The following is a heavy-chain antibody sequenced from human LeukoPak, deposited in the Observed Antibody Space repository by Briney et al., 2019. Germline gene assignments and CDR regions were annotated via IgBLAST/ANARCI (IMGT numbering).Heavy chain of an antibody. CDR3: TTDRESSTSLDY. Sequence: GGSLRLSCAASGFTFSNAWMSWVRQAPGKGLEWVGRIKSKTDGGTTDYAAPVKGGFTISRDDSKNTLYLQMNSLKTEDTAVYYCTTDRESSTSLDYWGRGTLVTVSS. D-gene: IGHD2-2*01. J-gene: IGHJ4*02. V-gene: IGHV3-15*01. CDR2: IKSKTDGGTT. CDR1: GFTFSNAW.